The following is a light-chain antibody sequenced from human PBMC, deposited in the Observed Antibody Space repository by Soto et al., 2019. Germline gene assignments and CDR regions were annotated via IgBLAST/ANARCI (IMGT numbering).Light chain of an antibody. Sequence: VMTQSPATLSVSPGERATLSCRASQSVTSNYLAWYQQKPGQAPRLLIYGISTRATGVPDRFSGSGSGKDLALTISRREAEGFAVYYCEQYTEWRLTVGQGTKVDIK. J-gene: IGKJ1*01. V-gene: IGKV3-20*01. CDR1: QSVTSNY. CDR2: GIS. CDR3: EQYTEWRLT.